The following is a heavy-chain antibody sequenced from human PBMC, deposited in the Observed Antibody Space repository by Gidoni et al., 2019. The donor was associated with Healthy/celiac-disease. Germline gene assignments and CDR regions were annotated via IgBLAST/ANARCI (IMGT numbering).Heavy chain of an antibody. J-gene: IGHJ1*01. CDR2: ISGSGGST. CDR1: GFTFSSYA. D-gene: IGHD5-12*01. V-gene: IGHV3-23*01. Sequence: EVQLLESGGGLVQPGGSLRLSCAASGFTFSSYAMSWVRQAPGKGLEWVSAISGSGGSTYYADSVKGRFTISRDNSKNTLYLQMNSLRAEDTAVYYCAKDRVEMATMGPPGLFQHWGQGTLVTVSS. CDR3: AKDRVEMATMGPPGLFQH.